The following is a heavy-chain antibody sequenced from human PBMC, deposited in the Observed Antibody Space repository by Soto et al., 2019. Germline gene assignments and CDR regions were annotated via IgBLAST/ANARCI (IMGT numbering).Heavy chain of an antibody. CDR3: ARLLAYCGGDCHSFAFAI. CDR1: GFTFSDHF. D-gene: IGHD2-21*02. J-gene: IGHJ3*02. V-gene: IGHV3-72*01. Sequence: EVQLVEYGGGLVQPGGSLRLSCAASGFTFSDHFMEWVRQAPGKGLEWVGRIRNKARSYTTDYAASVRGRFTISRDDSKTSQYLQMNSLKAEDTAVYYCARLLAYCGGDCHSFAFAIWGQGTLVTVSS. CDR2: IRNKARSYTT.